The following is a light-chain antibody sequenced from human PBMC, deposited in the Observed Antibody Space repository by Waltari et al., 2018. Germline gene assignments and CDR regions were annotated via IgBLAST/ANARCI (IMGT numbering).Light chain of an antibody. CDR1: RSDIGAYNF. CDR2: EAT. J-gene: IGLJ2*01. CDR3: CSYVGGSRVL. V-gene: IGLV2-23*01. Sequence: QSVLNQPASVSGSPGQPITISCTGTRSDIGAYNFVPWFQQLPGQAPRLLISEATKRPSGVSYRFSGSKSGNTASLSISDLQAEDEADYYCCSYVGGSRVLFGGGTKLTV.